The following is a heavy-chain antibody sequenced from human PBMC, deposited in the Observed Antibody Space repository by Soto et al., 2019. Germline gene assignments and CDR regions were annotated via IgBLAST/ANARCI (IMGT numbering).Heavy chain of an antibody. J-gene: IGHJ4*02. CDR2: ISTSGGST. Sequence: PGGSLRVSCASSGFTFSIYAMSWVRQAPGKGLEWVSAISTSGGSTFYADSVKGRFTISRDNFKKTLYLEMNSLRAEDTAVYYCARAGGTTVTGIWHFDSWGQGTLVTVSS. D-gene: IGHD4-17*01. CDR3: ARAGGTTVTGIWHFDS. V-gene: IGHV3-23*01. CDR1: GFTFSIYA.